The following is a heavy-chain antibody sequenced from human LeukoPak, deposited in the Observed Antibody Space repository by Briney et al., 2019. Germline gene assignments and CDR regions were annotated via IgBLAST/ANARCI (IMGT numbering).Heavy chain of an antibody. D-gene: IGHD6-13*01. CDR3: ARDPSGSSSWVRFDY. J-gene: IGHJ4*02. CDR1: GFTFGDYA. Sequence: PGRSLRLSCTASGFTFGDYAMSWVRQAPGKGLEWVGFIRSKAYGGATEYAASVKGRFTISRDNAKNSLYLQMNSLRVEDTAVYYCARDPSGSSSWVRFDYWGQGTLVTVSS. V-gene: IGHV3-49*04. CDR2: IRSKAYGGAT.